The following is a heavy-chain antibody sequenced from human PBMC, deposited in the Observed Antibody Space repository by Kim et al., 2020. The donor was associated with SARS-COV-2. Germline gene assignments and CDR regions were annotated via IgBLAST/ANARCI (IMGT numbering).Heavy chain of an antibody. CDR2: IDHSGST. V-gene: IGHV4-34*01. CDR1: GGSFSGYH. Sequence: SETLSLTCAVYGGSFSGYHWSWIRQSPGKGLEWIGEIDHSGSTKYNPSLKSRVTISVDTSKNQFSLRLSSVTVADTAVYYCARAGIAVTGTSAYDYYYGMDVWGQGTTVTVSS. D-gene: IGHD6-19*01. CDR3: ARAGIAVTGTSAYDYYYGMDV. J-gene: IGHJ6*02.